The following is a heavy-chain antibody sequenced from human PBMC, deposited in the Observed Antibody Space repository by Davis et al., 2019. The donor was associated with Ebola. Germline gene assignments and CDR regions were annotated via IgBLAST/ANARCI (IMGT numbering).Heavy chain of an antibody. J-gene: IGHJ3*02. CDR2: ISGSGGST. V-gene: IGHV3-23*01. CDR3: AKAGYCSGGSCYSGGFIVAFDI. Sequence: GGSLRLSCAASGFTFSSYAMSWVRQAPGKGLEWVSAISGSGGSTYYADSVKGRFTISRDNSKNSLYLQMNSLRAEDTALYYCAKAGYCSGGSCYSGGFIVAFDIWGQGTMVTVSS. D-gene: IGHD2-15*01. CDR1: GFTFSSYA.